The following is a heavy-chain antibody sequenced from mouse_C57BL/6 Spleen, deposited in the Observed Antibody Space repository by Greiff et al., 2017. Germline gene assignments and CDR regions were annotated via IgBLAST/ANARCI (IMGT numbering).Heavy chain of an antibody. CDR3: ARRPVVYYFDY. CDR2: IYPGDGDT. J-gene: IGHJ2*01. V-gene: IGHV1-82*01. CDR1: GYAFSSSW. D-gene: IGHD1-1*01. Sequence: QVQLQQSGPELVKPGASVKISCKASGYAFSSSWMNWVKQRPGKGLEWIGRIYPGDGDTNYNGKFKGKAVLTADKSSSTAYMQLSSLTSEDSAVYFCARRPVVYYFDYWGQGTTLTASS.